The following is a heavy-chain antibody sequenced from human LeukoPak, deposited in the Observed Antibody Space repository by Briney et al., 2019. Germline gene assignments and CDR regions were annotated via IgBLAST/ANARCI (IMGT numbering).Heavy chain of an antibody. CDR2: VSHDGDST. J-gene: IGHJ4*02. Sequence: RGGPLRLSCAASGFTFSNYAMNWVRQAPGKGLEWVSIVSHDGDSTYYAGSVKGRFTISRDNSKSTLYLQMNNLTAEDTAIYSCMRMRLASPGNVYWGQGTLVTVSS. CDR1: GFTFSNYA. CDR3: MRMRLASPGNVY. V-gene: IGHV3-30*04. D-gene: IGHD6-13*01.